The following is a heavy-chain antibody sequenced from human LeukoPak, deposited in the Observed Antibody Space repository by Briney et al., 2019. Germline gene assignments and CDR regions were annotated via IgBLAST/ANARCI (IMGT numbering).Heavy chain of an antibody. CDR3: ARSRYSGSYFYYFDY. Sequence: ASVKVSCKASGGTFISYAISWVRQAPGQGLEWMGGIIPIFGTANYAQKFQGRVTITTDESTSTAYMELSSLRSEDTAVYYCARSRYSGSYFYYFDYWGQGTLVTVSS. D-gene: IGHD1-26*01. CDR1: GGTFISYA. CDR2: IIPIFGTA. V-gene: IGHV1-69*05. J-gene: IGHJ4*02.